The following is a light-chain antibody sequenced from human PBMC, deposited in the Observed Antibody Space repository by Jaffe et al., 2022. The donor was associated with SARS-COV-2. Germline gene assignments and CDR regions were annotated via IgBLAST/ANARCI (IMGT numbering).Light chain of an antibody. CDR3: QQSYTLPPLT. CDR2: AAS. V-gene: IGKV1-39*01. Sequence: DIQMTQSPSSLSASVGDRVTITCRASQSIATDLNWYQQKPGTAPKLLIYAASSLQSGIPSRFAGSGSGTDFTLTISSLQPEDCATYYCQQSYTLPPLTFGGGTKVEIK. J-gene: IGKJ4*01. CDR1: QSIATD.